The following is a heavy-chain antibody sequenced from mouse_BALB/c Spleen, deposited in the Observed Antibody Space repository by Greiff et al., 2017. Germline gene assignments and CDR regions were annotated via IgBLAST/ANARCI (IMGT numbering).Heavy chain of an antibody. J-gene: IGHJ2*01. CDR2: ISSGGGNT. D-gene: IGHD1-1*01. Sequence: EVKVVESGGGLVKPGGSLKLSCAASGFTFSSYTMSWVRQTPEKRLEWVATISSGGGNTYYPDSVKGRFTISRDNAKNNLYLQMSSLRSEDTALYYCARYYYYGSSFDYWGQGTTLTVSS. CDR1: GFTFSSYT. V-gene: IGHV5-9*03. CDR3: ARYYYYGSSFDY.